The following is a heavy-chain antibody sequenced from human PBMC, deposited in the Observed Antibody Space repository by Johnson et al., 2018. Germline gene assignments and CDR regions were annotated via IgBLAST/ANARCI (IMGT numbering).Heavy chain of an antibody. CDR3: AREHIGIAPGGMDG. V-gene: IGHV4-4*07. D-gene: IGHD6-13*01. CDR1: GASIRSYY. Sequence: QVQLQESGPGLVKXSETLSLTCTVTGASIRSYYWSWIRQPAGEGLAWIGRMSIRGNTNSHPSIKNLVRMALDPSKNQFSLTLTSVTAADTAVYYCAREHIGIAPGGMDGWGQGITVTV. CDR2: MSIRGNT. J-gene: IGHJ6*02.